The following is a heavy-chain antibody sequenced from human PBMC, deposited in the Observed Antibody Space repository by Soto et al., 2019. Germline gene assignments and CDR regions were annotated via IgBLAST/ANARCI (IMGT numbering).Heavy chain of an antibody. CDR2: IYSGGST. CDR3: ARQNIVATIEYFDY. V-gene: IGHV3-66*04. D-gene: IGHD5-12*01. Sequence: GGSLRLSCAASGFTVSSNYMSWVRQAPGKGLEWVSVIYSGGSTYYADSVKGRFTISRDNSKNTLYLQMNSLRAEDTAVYYCARQNIVATIEYFDYWGQGTLVTVSS. J-gene: IGHJ4*02. CDR1: GFTVSSNY.